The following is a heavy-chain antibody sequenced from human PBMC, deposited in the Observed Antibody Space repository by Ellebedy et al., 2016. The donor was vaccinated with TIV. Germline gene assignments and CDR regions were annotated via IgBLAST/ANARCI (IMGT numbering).Heavy chain of an antibody. CDR2: ISYSGDLM. CDR3: ARLGVIAAAGASDY. CDR1: GFTFSSYV. D-gene: IGHD6-13*01. Sequence: PGGSLRLSCAASGFTFSSYVMHWVRQAPGKGPEWVSYISYSGDLMYYADSVKGRFTTSRDNAENSLYLQMNGLRAEDTAVYYCARLGVIAAAGASDYWGQGTLVIVSS. V-gene: IGHV3-21*04. J-gene: IGHJ4*02.